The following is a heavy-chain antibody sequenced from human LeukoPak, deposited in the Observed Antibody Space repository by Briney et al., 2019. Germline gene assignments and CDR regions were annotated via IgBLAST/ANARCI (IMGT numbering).Heavy chain of an antibody. CDR3: AKDSGQWLVNGMDV. J-gene: IGHJ6*02. D-gene: IGHD6-19*01. V-gene: IGHV3-30*18. CDR1: GFTFSSYG. Sequence: GRDLRHYCAASGFTFSSYGMHSVRHAPAKWPEWLAVISYDGSNKYYADSVKGRFTISRDNSKITLYLQMNSLRAEDTAVYYCAKDSGQWLVNGMDVWGQGTTVTVSS. CDR2: ISYDGSNK.